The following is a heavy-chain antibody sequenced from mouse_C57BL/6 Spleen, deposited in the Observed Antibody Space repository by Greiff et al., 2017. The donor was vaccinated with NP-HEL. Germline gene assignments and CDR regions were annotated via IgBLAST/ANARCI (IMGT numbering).Heavy chain of an antibody. Sequence: QVQLQQSGAELVRPGASVTLSCKASGYTFTDYEMHWVKQTPVHGLEWIGAIDPETGGTAYNQKFKGKAILTADKSSSTAYMELRSLTSEDSAVYYCTRDSSGYPAWFADWGQGTLVTVSA. J-gene: IGHJ3*01. V-gene: IGHV1-15*01. CDR3: TRDSSGYPAWFAD. D-gene: IGHD3-2*02. CDR2: IDPETGGT. CDR1: GYTFTDYE.